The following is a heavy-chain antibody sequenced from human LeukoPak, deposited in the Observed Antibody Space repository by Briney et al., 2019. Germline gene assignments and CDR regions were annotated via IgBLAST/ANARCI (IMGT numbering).Heavy chain of an antibody. CDR3: ARDIVVVPAATYHYYYYMDV. Sequence: SETLSLTCTVSGGSISSYYWSWIRQPAGKGLEWIGRIYTRGSTNYNPSLKSRVTMSVDTSKNQFSLKLSSVTAADTAVYYCARDIVVVPAATYHYYYYMDVWGKGTTVTVSS. V-gene: IGHV4-4*07. J-gene: IGHJ6*03. CDR1: GGSISSYY. CDR2: IYTRGST. D-gene: IGHD2-2*01.